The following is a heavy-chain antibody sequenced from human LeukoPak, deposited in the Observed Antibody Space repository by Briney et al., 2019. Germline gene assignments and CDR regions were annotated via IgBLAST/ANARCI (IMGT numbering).Heavy chain of an antibody. Sequence: ASVKVSCKASGGTFSSYAISWARQAPGQGLEWMGGIIPIFGTANYAQKFQGRVTITTDESTSTAYMELSSLRSEDTAVYYCARSSEASYYYDIWFDPWGQGTLVTVSS. D-gene: IGHD3-22*01. CDR1: GGTFSSYA. CDR2: IIPIFGTA. V-gene: IGHV1-69*05. CDR3: ARSSEASYYYDIWFDP. J-gene: IGHJ5*02.